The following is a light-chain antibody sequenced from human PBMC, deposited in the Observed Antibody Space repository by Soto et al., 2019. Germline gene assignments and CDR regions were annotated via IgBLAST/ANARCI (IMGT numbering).Light chain of an antibody. Sequence: EVVLTQSPGTLSLSPGERVTLSCRASQSVTSNFLTWSQHKPGQAPRVLIYGASRRATGIPDRFSGSGSETDFTLTISRLEPEDFAVYYCHQYAYSSGYTFGQGTKLEIK. CDR1: QSVTSNF. J-gene: IGKJ2*01. CDR3: HQYAYSSGYT. V-gene: IGKV3-20*01. CDR2: GAS.